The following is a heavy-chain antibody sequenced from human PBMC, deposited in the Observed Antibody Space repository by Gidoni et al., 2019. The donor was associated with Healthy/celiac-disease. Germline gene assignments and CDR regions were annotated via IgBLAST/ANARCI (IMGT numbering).Heavy chain of an antibody. CDR3: ARLLRGTTRGEVDY. CDR1: GGSIRSSSYY. V-gene: IGHV4-39*01. D-gene: IGHD3-10*01. CDR2: IYYRGST. J-gene: IGHJ4*02. Sequence: QLQLQASGPGLVKPSETLSLTCTVSGGSIRSSSYYWGWIRQPPGKGLEWIGSIYYRGSTYYNPSLKSRVTISVDTSKNQFSLKLSSVTAADTAVYYCARLLRGTTRGEVDYWGQGTLVTVSS.